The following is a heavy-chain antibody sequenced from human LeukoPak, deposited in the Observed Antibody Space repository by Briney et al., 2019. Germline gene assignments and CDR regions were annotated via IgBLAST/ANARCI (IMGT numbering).Heavy chain of an antibody. Sequence: SGGSLRLSCAASGFTFSSYSMDWVRQAPGKGREWVSYISSSSSTIYYADSVKGRFTISRDNATNSLYLQMNSLRAEDTAVYYCARVHGDYLDYWGEGTLVTVSS. CDR3: ARVHGDYLDY. D-gene: IGHD4-17*01. V-gene: IGHV3-48*04. CDR1: GFTFSSYS. CDR2: ISSSSSTI. J-gene: IGHJ4*02.